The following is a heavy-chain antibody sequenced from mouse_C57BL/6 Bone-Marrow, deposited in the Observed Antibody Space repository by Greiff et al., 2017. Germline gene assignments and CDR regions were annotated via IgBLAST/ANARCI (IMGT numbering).Heavy chain of an antibody. Sequence: VQLQQSGAELVKPGASVKLSCKASGYTFTSYWMQWVKQRPGQGLEWIGEIDPSDSYTNYNQKFKGKATLTVDTSSSTAYMQLSSLTSEDSAVYYCARRPLPFDYWGQGTTLTVAS. J-gene: IGHJ2*01. CDR2: IDPSDSYT. CDR1: GYTFTSYW. D-gene: IGHD2-1*01. V-gene: IGHV1-50*01. CDR3: ARRPLPFDY.